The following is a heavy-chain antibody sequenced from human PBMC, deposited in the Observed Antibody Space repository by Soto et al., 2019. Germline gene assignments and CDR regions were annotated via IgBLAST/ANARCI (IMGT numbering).Heavy chain of an antibody. CDR2: IYYSGST. Sequence: SETLSLTCTVSGGSISSGGYYWSWIRQHPGKGLEWIGYIYYSGSTYYNPSLKSRVTISVDTSKNQFSLKLSSVTAADTAVYYCARGLLSLVPAATSLFDYWGQGTLVTV. V-gene: IGHV4-31*03. D-gene: IGHD2-2*01. CDR3: ARGLLSLVPAATSLFDY. J-gene: IGHJ4*02. CDR1: GGSISSGGYY.